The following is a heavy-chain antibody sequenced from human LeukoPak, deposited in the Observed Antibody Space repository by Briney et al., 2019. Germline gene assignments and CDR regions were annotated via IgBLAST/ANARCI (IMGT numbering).Heavy chain of an antibody. V-gene: IGHV4-61*02. CDR3: ATSSSWYGSDAFDI. D-gene: IGHD6-13*01. J-gene: IGHJ3*02. CDR2: IYTSGST. CDR1: GGSINSGSYY. Sequence: SETLSLTCTVSGGSINSGSYYWSWIRQPAGKGLEWIGRIYTSGSTKYNPSLKSRVTISVDTSKNQFSLKLSSVTAADTAVYYCATSSSWYGSDAFDIWGQGTMVTVSP.